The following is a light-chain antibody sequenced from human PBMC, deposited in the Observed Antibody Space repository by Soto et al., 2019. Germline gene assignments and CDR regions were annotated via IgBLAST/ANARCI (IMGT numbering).Light chain of an antibody. CDR3: QSYDSSLLYV. J-gene: IGLJ1*01. CDR2: GNS. CDR1: SSNIGAGYD. Sequence: VLTQPPSVSGAPGQRVTISCTGSSSNIGAGYDVHWYQQLPGTAPKLLIYGNSNRPSGVPDRFSGSKSGTSASLAITGLQAEDEADYYCQSYDSSLLYVFGTGTKVTVL. V-gene: IGLV1-40*01.